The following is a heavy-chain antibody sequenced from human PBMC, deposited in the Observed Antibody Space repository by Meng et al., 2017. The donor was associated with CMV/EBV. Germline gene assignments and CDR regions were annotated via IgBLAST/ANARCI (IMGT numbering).Heavy chain of an antibody. V-gene: IGHV1-46*01. D-gene: IGHD6-6*01. CDR2: INPSGGST. CDR3: ARDGAGHHLRIAARSTGGMDV. Sequence: ASVKVSCKASGYTFTSYYMHWVRQVPGQGLEWMGIINPSGGSTSYAQKFQGRVTMTRDTSTSTVYMELSSLRSEDTAVYYCARDGAGHHLRIAARSTGGMDVWGLGVTVTVSS. J-gene: IGHJ6*02. CDR1: GYTFTSYY.